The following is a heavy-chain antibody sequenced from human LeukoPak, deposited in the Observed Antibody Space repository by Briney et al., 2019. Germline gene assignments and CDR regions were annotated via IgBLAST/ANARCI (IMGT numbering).Heavy chain of an antibody. J-gene: IGHJ4*02. CDR2: ISSSSSYI. CDR1: GFTFSSYS. D-gene: IGHD1-26*01. Sequence: GGSLRLSCAASGFTFSSYSMNWVRQAPGKGLEWVSSISSSSSYIYYADSVKGRFTISRDNAKNSLYLQMNSLRAEDTAVYYRARDKGGGTYTQFDYWGRGTLVTVSS. CDR3: ARDKGGGTYTQFDY. V-gene: IGHV3-21*01.